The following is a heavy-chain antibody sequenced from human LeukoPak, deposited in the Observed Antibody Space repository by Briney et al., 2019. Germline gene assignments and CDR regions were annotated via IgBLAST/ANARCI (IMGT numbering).Heavy chain of an antibody. J-gene: IGHJ4*02. CDR1: GFTFSNAW. D-gene: IGHD3-10*01. Sequence: GGSLRLSCAASGFTFSNAWMSWVRQAPGKGLEWVGRIKSKTDGGTTDYAAPVKGRFTISRDDSKNTLYLQMNSLKTVDTAVYYCTTAYYYGSGSRGFDYWGQGTLVTVSS. CDR3: TTAYYYGSGSRGFDY. V-gene: IGHV3-15*01. CDR2: IKSKTDGGTT.